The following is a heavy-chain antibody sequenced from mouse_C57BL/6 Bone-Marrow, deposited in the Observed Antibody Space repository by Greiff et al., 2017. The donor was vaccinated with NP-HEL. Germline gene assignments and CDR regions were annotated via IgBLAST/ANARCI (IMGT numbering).Heavy chain of an antibody. V-gene: IGHV6-6*01. CDR2: IRNKANNHAT. D-gene: IGHD3-2*02. CDR1: GFTFSDAW. Sequence: EVKLEESGGGLVQPGGSMKLSCAASGFTFSDAWMDWVRQSPEKGLEWVAEIRNKANNHATYYAESVKGRFTISRDDSKSSVYLQMNSLRAEDTGIYYCTREDGTAQAPYAMDYWGQGTSVTVSS. J-gene: IGHJ4*01. CDR3: TREDGTAQAPYAMDY.